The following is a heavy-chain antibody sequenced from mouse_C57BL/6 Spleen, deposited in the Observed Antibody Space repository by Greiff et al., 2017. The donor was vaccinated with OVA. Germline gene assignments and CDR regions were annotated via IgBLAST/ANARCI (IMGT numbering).Heavy chain of an antibody. CDR1: GYSITSGYY. Sequence: EVQLQESGPGLVKPSQSLSLTCSVTGYSITSGYYWNWIRQFPGNKLEWMGYICYDGSNKYNPSLKNRISITRDTSKNQLFLKLNSVTTEDTSTYYCAREEGNWDPVADWGQGTLVTVSA. D-gene: IGHD4-1*01. J-gene: IGHJ3*01. CDR3: AREEGNWDPVAD. CDR2: ICYDGSN. V-gene: IGHV3-6*01.